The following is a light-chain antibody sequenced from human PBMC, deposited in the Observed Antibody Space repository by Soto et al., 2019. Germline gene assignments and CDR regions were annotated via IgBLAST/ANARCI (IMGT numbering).Light chain of an antibody. J-gene: IGKJ1*01. CDR3: QQSYSTPRT. CDR1: QSISSW. V-gene: IGKV1-39*01. CDR2: AAS. Sequence: DIQMTQSPSTLSASVGDRFTSTFRASQSISSWLAWYQQKPGKAPKLLIYAASSLQSGVPSRFSGSGSGTDFTLTISSLQPEDFATYYCQQSYSTPRTFGQGTKVDIK.